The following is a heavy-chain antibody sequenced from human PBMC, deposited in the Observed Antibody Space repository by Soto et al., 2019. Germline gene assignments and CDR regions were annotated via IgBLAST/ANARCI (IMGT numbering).Heavy chain of an antibody. J-gene: IGHJ6*02. CDR1: GFTFSSYA. Sequence: GGSVRLSCAASGFTFSSYALHWVRQAPGKGLEWVAFISYDGNNKYYADSVKGRFTISRDNSKNTLYLQMSSLRAEDTAVYYCARAAYYYYYYGMDVWGQGTTVTVSS. CDR2: ISYDGNNK. CDR3: ARAAYYYYYYGMDV. V-gene: IGHV3-30-3*01.